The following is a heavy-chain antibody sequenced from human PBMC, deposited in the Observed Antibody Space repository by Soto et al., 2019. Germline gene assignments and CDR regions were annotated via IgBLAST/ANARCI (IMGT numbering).Heavy chain of an antibody. D-gene: IGHD2-21*01. J-gene: IGHJ3*02. V-gene: IGHV3-48*02. Sequence: GGSLRLSCVAPGFSLSDYAVNWVRQAPGKGLEWVSFISSDIRTIYYADYVEGRFTVSRDNARNSVSLQMDSLRDEDAAVYYCARDDSFAFDIWGQGTMVTVSS. CDR2: ISSDIRTI. CDR1: GFSLSDYA. CDR3: ARDDSFAFDI.